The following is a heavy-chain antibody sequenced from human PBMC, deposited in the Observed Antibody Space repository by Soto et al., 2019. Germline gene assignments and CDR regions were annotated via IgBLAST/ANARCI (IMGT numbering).Heavy chain of an antibody. V-gene: IGHV1-8*01. CDR3: ARGVCGYSYGERCYYYYYMDV. CDR2: MNPNSGNT. CDR1: GYTFTSYD. J-gene: IGHJ6*03. D-gene: IGHD5-18*01. Sequence: GASVKVSCKASGYTFTSYDIKWGRQATGQGLEWMGWMNPNSGNTGYAQKFQGRVTMTRNTSISTAYMELSSLRSEDTAVYYCARGVCGYSYGERCYYYYYMDVWGKGTTVTVSS.